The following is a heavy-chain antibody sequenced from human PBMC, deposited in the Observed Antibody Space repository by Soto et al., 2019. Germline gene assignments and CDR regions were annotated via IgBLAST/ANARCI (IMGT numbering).Heavy chain of an antibody. D-gene: IGHD4-17*01. V-gene: IGHV4-34*01. Sequence: SETLSLTCAVYGGSFSGYYWSWIRQPPGKGLEWIGYIYYSGSTYYNPSLKSRVTISVDTSKNQFSLKLSSVTAADTAVYYCATSSMTKIDYWGQGTLVTVSS. CDR1: GGSFSGYY. J-gene: IGHJ4*02. CDR2: IYYSGST. CDR3: ATSSMTKIDY.